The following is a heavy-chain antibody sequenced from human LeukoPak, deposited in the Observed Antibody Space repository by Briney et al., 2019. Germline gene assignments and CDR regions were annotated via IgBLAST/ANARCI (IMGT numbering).Heavy chain of an antibody. Sequence: GGSLRLSCAASGFTFSSYGMHWVRQAPGKGLEWVAVISYDGSNKYYADSVKGRFTISRDNSKNTLYLQMNSLRAEDTAVYYCAKDFRYCSGGSCYSSYYYFDYWGQGTLVTVSS. D-gene: IGHD2-15*01. J-gene: IGHJ4*02. CDR3: AKDFRYCSGGSCYSSYYYFDY. V-gene: IGHV3-30*18. CDR1: GFTFSSYG. CDR2: ISYDGSNK.